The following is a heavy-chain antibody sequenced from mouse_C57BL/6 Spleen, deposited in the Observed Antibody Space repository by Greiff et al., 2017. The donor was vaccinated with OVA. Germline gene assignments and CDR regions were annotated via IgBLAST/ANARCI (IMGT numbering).Heavy chain of an antibody. V-gene: IGHV1-80*01. CDR3: ARRVAGDAMDY. CDR1: GYAFSSYW. D-gene: IGHD1-1*02. CDR2: IYPGDGDT. J-gene: IGHJ4*01. Sequence: VQLQQSGAELVKPGASVKISCKASGYAFSSYWMNWVKQRPGQGLEWIGQIYPGDGDTNYNGKFKGKATLTADESSSTAYMQLSSLTSEDSAVYFCARRVAGDAMDYWGQGTSVTVSS.